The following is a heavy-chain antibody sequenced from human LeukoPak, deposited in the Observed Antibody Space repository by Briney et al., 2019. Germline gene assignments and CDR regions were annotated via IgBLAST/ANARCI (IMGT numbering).Heavy chain of an antibody. V-gene: IGHV3-23*01. CDR2: ISGGGGST. CDR1: GFTLSSYW. Sequence: PGWSLRLSCAASGFTLSSYWMNWVRQAPGKGLEWVSTISGGGGSTYYADSVKGRFTISRDNSKNTLYLQVNSLRAEDTAVYYCAKGGKWDVTPFDYWGQGTLVTVSS. D-gene: IGHD1-26*01. J-gene: IGHJ4*02. CDR3: AKGGKWDVTPFDY.